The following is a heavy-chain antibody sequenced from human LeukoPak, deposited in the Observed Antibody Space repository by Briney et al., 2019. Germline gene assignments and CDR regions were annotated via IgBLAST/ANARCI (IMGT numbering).Heavy chain of an antibody. CDR2: IYSGGST. CDR1: GFTVSSNY. J-gene: IGHJ4*02. Sequence: GGSLRLSCAASGFTVSSNYMSWVRQAPGKGLEWVSVIYSGGSTYYADSVKGRFTISRDNSKNTLYLQMNSLRAEDTAAYYCASVYGSGRYGGYDYWGQGTLVTVSS. D-gene: IGHD3-10*01. CDR3: ASVYGSGRYGGYDY. V-gene: IGHV3-53*01.